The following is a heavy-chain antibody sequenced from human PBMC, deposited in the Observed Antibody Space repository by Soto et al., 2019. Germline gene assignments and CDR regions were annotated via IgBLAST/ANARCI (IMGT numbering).Heavy chain of an antibody. V-gene: IGHV1-2*04. D-gene: IGHD3-10*01. CDR3: ARDYYGSGSMFDP. Sequence: ASVKVSCKASGYTFTGYYMHWVRQAPGQGLEWMGWINPNSGGTNYAQKFQGWVTMTRDTSISTAYMELSRLRSDDTAVYYCARDYYGSGSMFDPWGQGTLVTVSS. CDR2: INPNSGGT. CDR1: GYTFTGYY. J-gene: IGHJ5*02.